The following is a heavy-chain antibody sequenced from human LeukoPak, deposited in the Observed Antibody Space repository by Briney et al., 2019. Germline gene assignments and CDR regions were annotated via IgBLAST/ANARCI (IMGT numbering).Heavy chain of an antibody. J-gene: IGHJ4*01. CDR2: IKSKSDGETR. V-gene: IGHV3-15*01. CDR1: GFTLRNAW. CDR3: VQTGNYPRNYDY. D-gene: IGHD1-1*01. Sequence: PGGSLRLSCVASGFTLRNAWVSWVRQVPGKGLEWVARIKSKSDGETRDYAAPVKGRFTISREDSTDTLYLQMNSLRTEDTALYYCVQTGNYPRNYDYWGQGTLVTVSS.